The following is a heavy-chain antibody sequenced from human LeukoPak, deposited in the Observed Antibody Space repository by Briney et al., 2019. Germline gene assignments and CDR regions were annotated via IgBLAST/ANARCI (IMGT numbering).Heavy chain of an antibody. D-gene: IGHD7-27*01. J-gene: IGHJ6*03. V-gene: IGHV3-9*01. CDR3: AKANGGYLYYYFMDV. CDR2: ISWNSGSI. CDR1: GFTFDDYA. Sequence: GGSLRLSCAASGFTFDDYAMHWVRQAPGKGLEWFPGISWNSGSIGYADSVKGRFTISRDNAKNSLHLQMNSVRAEDTALYYCAKANGGYLYYYFMDVWGKGTTVTVSS.